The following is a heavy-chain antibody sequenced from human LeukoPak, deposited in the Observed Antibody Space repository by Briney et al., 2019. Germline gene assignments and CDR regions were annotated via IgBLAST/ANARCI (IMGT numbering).Heavy chain of an antibody. V-gene: IGHV4-31*03. CDR2: IYYSGST. Sequence: PSETLSLTCTVSGGSISSGGYYWSWIRQHPGKGLEWIGYIYYSGSTYYNPSLKSRVTISVDTSKNQFSLKLSSVTAADTAVYYCARGAYDSSGHDAFDIWGQGTMVTVSS. J-gene: IGHJ3*02. D-gene: IGHD3-22*01. CDR1: GGSISSGGYY. CDR3: ARGAYDSSGHDAFDI.